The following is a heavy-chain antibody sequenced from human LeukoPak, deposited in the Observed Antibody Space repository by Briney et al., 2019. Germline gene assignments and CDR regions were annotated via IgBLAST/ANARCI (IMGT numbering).Heavy chain of an antibody. CDR2: IIPIFGTA. Sequence: SVKVSCKASGGTFSSYAISWVRQAPGQGLEWMGGIIPIFGTANYAQKFQGRVTITADESTSTAYMELSSLRSEDTAVYYCARQWTIFGVVLDYWGQGTLVTVSS. V-gene: IGHV1-69*13. J-gene: IGHJ4*02. CDR1: GGTFSSYA. D-gene: IGHD3-3*01. CDR3: ARQWTIFGVVLDY.